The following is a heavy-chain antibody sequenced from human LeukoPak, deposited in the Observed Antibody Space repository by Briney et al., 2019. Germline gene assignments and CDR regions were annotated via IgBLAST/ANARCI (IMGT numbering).Heavy chain of an antibody. D-gene: IGHD5-24*01. V-gene: IGHV3-11*01. J-gene: IGHJ4*02. CDR3: AKGEMATPSRLGLLLDY. CDR2: ISSSGSTI. Sequence: GGSLRLSCAASGFTFSDYYMSWIRQAPGKGLEWVSYISSSGSTIYYADSVKGRFTISRDNAKNSLYLQMNSLRTEDTALYYCAKGEMATPSRLGLLLDYWGQGTLVTVSS. CDR1: GFTFSDYY.